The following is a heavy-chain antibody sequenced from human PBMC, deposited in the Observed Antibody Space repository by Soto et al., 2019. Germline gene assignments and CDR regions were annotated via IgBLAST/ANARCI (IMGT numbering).Heavy chain of an antibody. CDR2: ISSSGYI. CDR3: EGDCGGGSCYPGMDV. Sequence: VGSLRLSCAASGFNFNSYTINWVRQAPVKRLEWLSSISSSGYIFCTDSVRGRFTISRDNAKNSVYLQINSLRAEGTAVYFCEGDCGGGSCYPGMDVWGQGTTVTV. D-gene: IGHD2-15*01. J-gene: IGHJ6*02. CDR1: GFNFNSYT. V-gene: IGHV3-21*01.